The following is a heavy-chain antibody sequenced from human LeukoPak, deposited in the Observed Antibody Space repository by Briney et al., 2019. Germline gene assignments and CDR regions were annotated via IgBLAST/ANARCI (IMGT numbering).Heavy chain of an antibody. D-gene: IGHD4-11*01. CDR1: GGSISSGGYS. CDR3: ARETMTTVAFDI. J-gene: IGHJ3*02. Sequence: PSQTLSLTCAVSGGSISSGGYSWSWIRQPPGKGLEWIGYIYHSGSTYYNPSLKSRVTISVDRSKNQFSLKLSSVTAADTAVYYCARETMTTVAFDIWGQGTMVTVSS. V-gene: IGHV4-30-2*01. CDR2: IYHSGST.